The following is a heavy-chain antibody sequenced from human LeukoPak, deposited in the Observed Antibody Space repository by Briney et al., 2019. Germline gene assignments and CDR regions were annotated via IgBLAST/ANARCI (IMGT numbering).Heavy chain of an antibody. CDR1: GYTFTTYG. J-gene: IGHJ4*02. V-gene: IGHV1-18*01. CDR3: ARAAAAGTAHFDY. CDR2: ISAYNGDT. Sequence: ASVKVSCKASGYTFTTYGISWVRQAPGQGLEWMGLISAYNGDTSYAQKLQGRVTMTTDTSSSTAYMELRSLRSDDTAVYYCARAAAAGTAHFDYWGQGTLVTVSS. D-gene: IGHD6-13*01.